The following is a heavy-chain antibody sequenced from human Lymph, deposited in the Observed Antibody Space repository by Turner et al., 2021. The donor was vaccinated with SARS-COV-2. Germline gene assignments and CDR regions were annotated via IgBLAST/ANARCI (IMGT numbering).Heavy chain of an antibody. J-gene: IGHJ4*02. CDR3: AGSGTNRGWLHPEYYFDY. Sequence: EVQLVESGGGLVKPGGFRTLSCAAVGFTFSYYSMNWVRQAPGKGLEWVSSISSSSSYIYYAGSMKGRFTISRDNAKSSLYLQMNSLRAEGTAVYYCAGSGTNRGWLHPEYYFDYWGQGTLVTVSS. V-gene: IGHV3-21*01. D-gene: IGHD5-12*01. CDR2: ISSSSSYI. CDR1: GFTFSYYS.